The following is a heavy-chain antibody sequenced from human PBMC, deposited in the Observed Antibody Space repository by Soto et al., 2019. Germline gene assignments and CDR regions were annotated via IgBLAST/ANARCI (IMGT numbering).Heavy chain of an antibody. V-gene: IGHV4-59*01. CDR1: AGSIRGYY. J-gene: IGHJ4*02. Sequence: SETLSLTCTVSAGSIRGYYWSWIRQSSGKGLEWIGYIHYSGSTNYNPSLKSRVTISVYTSKNQLSLKLSSVTAADTAVYYCARGSAAGTKSPVDYWGQGTLVTVS. D-gene: IGHD6-13*01. CDR3: ARGSAAGTKSPVDY. CDR2: IHYSGST.